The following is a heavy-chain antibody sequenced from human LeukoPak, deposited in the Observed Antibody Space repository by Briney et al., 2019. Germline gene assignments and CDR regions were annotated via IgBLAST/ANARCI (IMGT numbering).Heavy chain of an antibody. CDR2: INHSGST. J-gene: IGHJ4*02. V-gene: IGHV4-34*01. CDR1: GGSFTPYY. CDR3: ARGGFYCGGDCYVDY. D-gene: IGHD2-21*02. Sequence: SETLSLTCAVYGGSFTPYYWSWIRQPPGKGLEWIGEINHSGSTNYNPSLKSRVTISVDTSKNQFSLKLSSVTAADTAVYYCARGGFYCGGDCYVDYWGQGTLVTVSS.